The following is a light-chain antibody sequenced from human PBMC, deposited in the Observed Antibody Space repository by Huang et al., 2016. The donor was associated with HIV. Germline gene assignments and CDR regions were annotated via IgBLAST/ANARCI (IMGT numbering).Light chain of an antibody. CDR1: QGIRND. Sequence: IQMTQSPSSLSASLRDRITITCRARQGIRNDLGWYQHTPGKAPKLLIYAASELQVGVPLRFRGSGSGTDFTLIITSLQPEDVGTYYCLQDFNYPRTFGQGTTVNI. CDR3: LQDFNYPRT. CDR2: AAS. V-gene: IGKV1-6*01. J-gene: IGKJ1*01.